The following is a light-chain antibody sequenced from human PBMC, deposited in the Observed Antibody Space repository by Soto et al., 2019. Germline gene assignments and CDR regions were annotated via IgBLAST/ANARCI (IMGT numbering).Light chain of an antibody. J-gene: IGLJ1*01. V-gene: IGLV2-14*01. Sequence: QSVLTQPASVSGSPGQSITISCTGTSSDVGGYNYVSWYQQHPGKAPKLMIYEVSNRPSGVSNRFSGSKSGNTASLTISGLQAEDEADYYCSSYTSSSLVVFGTGTKVT. CDR3: SSYTSSSLVV. CDR1: SSDVGGYNY. CDR2: EVS.